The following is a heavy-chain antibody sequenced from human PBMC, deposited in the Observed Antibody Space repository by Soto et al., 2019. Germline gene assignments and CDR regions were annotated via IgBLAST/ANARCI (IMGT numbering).Heavy chain of an antibody. D-gene: IGHD3-22*01. J-gene: IGHJ3*02. V-gene: IGHV5-10-1*01. CDR3: ASGSYYYDSSGYANAFDI. CDR2: IDPSDSYT. Sequence: LGESLKISCKGSGYSFTSYWISWVRQMPGKGLEWMGRIDPSDSYTNYSPSFQGHVTISADKSISTAYLQWSSLKASDTAMYYCASGSYYYDSSGYANAFDIWGQGTMVTVSS. CDR1: GYSFTSYW.